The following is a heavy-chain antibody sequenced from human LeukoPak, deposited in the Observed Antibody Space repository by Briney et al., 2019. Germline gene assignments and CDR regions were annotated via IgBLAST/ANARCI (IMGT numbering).Heavy chain of an antibody. V-gene: IGHV3-48*03. D-gene: IGHD3-22*01. CDR1: GFTFSSYE. CDR2: ISSSDTTI. J-gene: IGHJ4*02. CDR3: ARDSTIAFYDSSGMD. Sequence: GGSLRLSCAASGFTFSSYEMNWVRQAPGKGLEWVSYISSSDTTIYYADSVKGRFTISRDNAKNSLYLQMYSLRAEDTAVYYCARDSTIAFYDSSGMDWGQGTLVTVSS.